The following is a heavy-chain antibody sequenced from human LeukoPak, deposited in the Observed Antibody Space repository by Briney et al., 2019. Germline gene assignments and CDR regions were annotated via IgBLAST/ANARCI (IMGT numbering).Heavy chain of an antibody. V-gene: IGHV1-69-2*01. CDR2: VDPEDGET. Sequence: ASVKVSCKVSGYTFTDYYMHWVQQAPGKGLEWMGLVDPEDGETIYAEKFQGRVTITADTSTDTAYMELSSLRSEDTAVYYCATLSSGSLVLYYFDYWGQGTLVTVSS. CDR1: GYTFTDYY. J-gene: IGHJ4*02. CDR3: ATLSSGSLVLYYFDY. D-gene: IGHD1-26*01.